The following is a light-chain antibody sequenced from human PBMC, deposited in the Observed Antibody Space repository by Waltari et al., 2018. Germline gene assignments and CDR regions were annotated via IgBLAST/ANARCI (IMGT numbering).Light chain of an antibody. Sequence: DIQMTQSPSTLSASVGDSVTITCRASQSISSLLAWYQQKPGKAPKLLLYKASSLESGVPSRFSGSGSATEFTLTISSLQPDDFATYYCKQYNSYPWTFGQGTKVDIK. V-gene: IGKV1-5*03. CDR2: KAS. CDR1: QSISSL. CDR3: KQYNSYPWT. J-gene: IGKJ1*01.